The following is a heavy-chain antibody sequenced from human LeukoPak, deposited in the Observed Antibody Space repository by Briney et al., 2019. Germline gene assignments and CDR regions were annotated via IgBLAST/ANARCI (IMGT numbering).Heavy chain of an antibody. CDR3: ARALQDIVVVPAAAFDY. J-gene: IGHJ4*02. Sequence: SETLSLTCTVSGGSISSSSYYWGWIRQPPGKGLEWIGSIDYSGSTYYNPSLKRRLTISVDTSKNQFSLKLSSVPAADTAVYYCARALQDIVVVPAAAFDYWGQGTLVTVSS. CDR1: GGSISSSSYY. V-gene: IGHV4-39*01. CDR2: IDYSGST. D-gene: IGHD2-2*01.